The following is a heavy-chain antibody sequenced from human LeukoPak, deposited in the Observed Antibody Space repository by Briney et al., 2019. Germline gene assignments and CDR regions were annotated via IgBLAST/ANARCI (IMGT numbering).Heavy chain of an antibody. CDR2: ISGSGGST. CDR3: ANVQQESKSNILHSDY. D-gene: IGHD2-15*01. J-gene: IGHJ4*02. CDR1: GFTFSSYA. Sequence: GGSLRLSCAASGFTFSSYAMSWVRQAPGKGLEWVSTISGSGGSTYYADSVKGRFTISRDNSNHTLYLQTNRLSAEDTPVYICANVQQESKSNILHSDYWGQGPLVTVSS. V-gene: IGHV3-23*01.